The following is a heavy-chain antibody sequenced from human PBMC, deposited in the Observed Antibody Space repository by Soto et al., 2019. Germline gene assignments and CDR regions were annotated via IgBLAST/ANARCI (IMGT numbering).Heavy chain of an antibody. J-gene: IGHJ4*02. Sequence: EVHLVESGGGLVQPGGSLRLSCAASGFTFSSYSLNWVRQAPGKGLEWVSYITSSGTTVYYADSVRGRFTISRDNAKNSLYQQINSLRDDDTAVYYCARGSSNWAYYFDFWGQGTLVTVSS. V-gene: IGHV3-48*02. D-gene: IGHD6-13*01. CDR2: ITSSGTTV. CDR3: ARGSSNWAYYFDF. CDR1: GFTFSSYS.